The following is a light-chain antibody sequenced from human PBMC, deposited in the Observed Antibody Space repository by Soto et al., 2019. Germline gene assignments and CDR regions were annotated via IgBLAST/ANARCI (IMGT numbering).Light chain of an antibody. CDR2: SND. CDR3: AAWDDSLNGWV. J-gene: IGLJ3*02. V-gene: IGLV1-44*01. CDR1: SSSIGKNS. Sequence: QAVVTQPPSASGTPGQRVTISCSGSSSSIGKNSVNWYQQLPGTAPKLLIHSNDQWPSGVPDRFSGSKSGTSASLAISGLQSEDEADYYCAAWDDSLNGWVFGGGTKLTVL.